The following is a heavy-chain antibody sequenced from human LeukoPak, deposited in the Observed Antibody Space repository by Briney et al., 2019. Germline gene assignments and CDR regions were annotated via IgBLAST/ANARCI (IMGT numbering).Heavy chain of an antibody. D-gene: IGHD6-6*01. CDR1: GGSISSYY. CDR2: IYTSGST. J-gene: IGHJ6*03. CDR3: ARSQRTSIAARPAYYYYYYMDV. V-gene: IGHV4-4*09. Sequence: SETLSLTCTVSGGSISSYYWSWIRQPPGKGLEGIGYIYTSGSTNYNPSLKSRVTISVDTSKNQFSLKLSSVTAADTAVYYCARSQRTSIAARPAYYYYYYMDVWGKGTTVTVSS.